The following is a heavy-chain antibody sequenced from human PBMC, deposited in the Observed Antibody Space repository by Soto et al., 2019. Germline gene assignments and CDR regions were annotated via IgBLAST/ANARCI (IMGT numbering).Heavy chain of an antibody. V-gene: IGHV4-34*01. CDR1: GGSFSGYY. CDR2: IDHSGSI. D-gene: IGHD6-13*01. Sequence: SETLSLTCAVYGGSFSGYYWRWIRQTPGKGLEWIGEIDHSGSIKYNPSLESRVSISLDTSRNQFSLKLSSVTAADSAVFYCATGGGAAPGTWGQGTLVTVSS. J-gene: IGHJ4*02. CDR3: ATGGGAAPGT.